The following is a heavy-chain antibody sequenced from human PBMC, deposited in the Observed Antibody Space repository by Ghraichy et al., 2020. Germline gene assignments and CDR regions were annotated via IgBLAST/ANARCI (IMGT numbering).Heavy chain of an antibody. Sequence: GTLRLSCAVYGGSFSGYYWSWIRQPPGKGLEWIGEINHSGSTNYNPSLKSRVTISVDTSKNQFSLKLSSVTAADTAVYYCARGRVTAMVRYYYYYGMDVWGQGTTVTVSS. CDR3: ARGRVTAMVRYYYYYGMDV. CDR2: INHSGST. CDR1: GGSFSGYY. D-gene: IGHD5-18*01. V-gene: IGHV4-34*01. J-gene: IGHJ6*02.